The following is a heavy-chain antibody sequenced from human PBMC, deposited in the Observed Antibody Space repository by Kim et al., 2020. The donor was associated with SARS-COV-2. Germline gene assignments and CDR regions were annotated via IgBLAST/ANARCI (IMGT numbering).Heavy chain of an antibody. Sequence: GESLKISCKGSGYSFTSYWIGWVRQMPGKGLEWMGIIYPGDSDTRYSPSFQGQVTISADKSISTAYLQWSSLKASDTAMYYCARQSRPHRAAPTGGVVDYWGQGTLVTVSS. CDR2: IYPGDSDT. J-gene: IGHJ4*02. CDR1: GYSFTSYW. D-gene: IGHD6-6*01. V-gene: IGHV5-51*01. CDR3: ARQSRPHRAAPTGGVVDY.